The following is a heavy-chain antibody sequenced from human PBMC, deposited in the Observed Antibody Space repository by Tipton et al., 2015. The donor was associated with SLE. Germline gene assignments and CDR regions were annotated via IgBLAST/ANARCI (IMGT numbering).Heavy chain of an antibody. J-gene: IGHJ4*02. CDR3: ARQTLTGGNYIFDY. V-gene: IGHV4-39*01. CDR2: VFYSGNT. Sequence: GLVKPSETLSLTCTVSGGSISTSSYYWGWIRQPPGKGLEWIGSVFYSGNTYYNPSLKSRITISVDTSKDQFSLTLSSMTAADTAIYYCARQTLTGGNYIFDYWGQGTLVTVSS. CDR1: GGSISTSSYY. D-gene: IGHD1-7*01.